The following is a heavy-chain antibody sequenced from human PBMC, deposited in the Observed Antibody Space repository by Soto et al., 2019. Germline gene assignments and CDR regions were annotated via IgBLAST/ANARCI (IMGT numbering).Heavy chain of an antibody. J-gene: IGHJ3*02. CDR3: VRGDVFDI. V-gene: IGHV4-4*07. CDR1: DGSISAYY. D-gene: IGHD3-10*01. CDR2: IYSTGNA. Sequence: QLHLQESGPGLVTPSETLSLRCTVSDGSISAYYWNWVRQPGGKGLEWIGRIYSTGNAKYNPSLKNRVTMSVDTAQNRFSLELTSVTAADTAMYYCVRGDVFDIWGRGIEVTVSS.